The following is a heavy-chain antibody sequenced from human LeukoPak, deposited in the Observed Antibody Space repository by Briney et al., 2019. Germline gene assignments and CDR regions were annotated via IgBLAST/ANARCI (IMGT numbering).Heavy chain of an antibody. J-gene: IGHJ6*02. CDR3: ARTIVVLTATLDESFYGMDV. V-gene: IGHV1-69*01. CDR2: IIPIFGTA. CDR1: GGTFSSYA. D-gene: IGHD2-21*02. Sequence: SVKVSCKASGGTFSSYAISWVRQAPGQGLEWMGGIIPIFGTANYVQKFQGRGTITADESTSTAYMELSSMRSEDTAVYYCARTIVVLTATLDESFYGMDVWGQGTTVTVSS.